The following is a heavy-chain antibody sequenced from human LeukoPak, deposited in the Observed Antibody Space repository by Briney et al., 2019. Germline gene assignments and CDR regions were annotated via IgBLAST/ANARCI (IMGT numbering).Heavy chain of an antibody. V-gene: IGHV1-18*01. CDR3: ARDYPQYRNRGYSGYGTFDY. CDR2: FSAYNGNT. Sequence: ASVKVSCKASGYTFTKFGVSWLRQAPGQGLEWLGWFSAYNGNTNYAQNFQGRATLTTDTSTSTAYLELTSLRSDDTAVYFCARDYPQYRNRGYSGYGTFDYWGQGTLVTVSS. J-gene: IGHJ4*02. CDR1: GYTFTKFG. D-gene: IGHD5-12*01.